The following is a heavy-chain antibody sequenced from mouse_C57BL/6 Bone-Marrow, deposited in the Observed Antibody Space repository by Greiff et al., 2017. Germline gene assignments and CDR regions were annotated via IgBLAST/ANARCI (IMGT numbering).Heavy chain of an antibody. Sequence: QVQLQQPGAELVKPGASVKLSCKASGYTFTSYWMHWVKQRPGQGLEWIGMIHPNSGRTNYNEKFKSKATLTVDKSSSTAYMQLSSLTSEDSAVYYCARWGTTVVATRYYFDYWGQGTTLTVSS. J-gene: IGHJ2*01. CDR3: ARWGTTVVATRYYFDY. CDR1: GYTFTSYW. V-gene: IGHV1-64*01. D-gene: IGHD1-1*01. CDR2: IHPNSGRT.